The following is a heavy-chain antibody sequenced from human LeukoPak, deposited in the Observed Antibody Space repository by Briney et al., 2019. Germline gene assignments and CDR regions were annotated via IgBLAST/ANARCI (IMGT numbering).Heavy chain of an antibody. CDR3: ARRAPYSYEWSTLDY. CDR1: GGSISSYY. Sequence: SETLSLTCTVSGGSISSYYWRWIRRPPGKGLEWIGYIYYSGRTNYSPSLKSRVTISVDTSKNQFSLKLSSVTAADTAVYYCARRAPYSYEWSTLDYWGQGTLVTVSS. J-gene: IGHJ4*02. D-gene: IGHD5-18*01. V-gene: IGHV4-59*08. CDR2: IYYSGRT.